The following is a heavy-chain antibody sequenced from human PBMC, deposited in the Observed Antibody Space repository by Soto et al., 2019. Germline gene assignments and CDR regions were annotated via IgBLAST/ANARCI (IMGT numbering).Heavy chain of an antibody. CDR3: ARDRRSYYGSGSYFWFDP. J-gene: IGHJ5*02. CDR1: GGSVSSGSYY. CDR2: IYYSGST. D-gene: IGHD3-10*01. V-gene: IGHV4-61*01. Sequence: SETLSLTCTVSGGSVSSGSYYWSWIRQPPGKGLEWIGYIYYSGSTNYNPSLKSRVTISVDTSKNQFSLKLSSVTAADTAVYYCARDRRSYYGSGSYFWFDPWGQGTLVTSPQ.